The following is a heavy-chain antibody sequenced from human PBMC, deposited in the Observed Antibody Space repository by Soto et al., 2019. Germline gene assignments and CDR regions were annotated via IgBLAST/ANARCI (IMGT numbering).Heavy chain of an antibody. D-gene: IGHD2-21*02. J-gene: IGHJ4*02. CDR3: ARDKVVVTAYYYFDY. CDR2: INPSGGST. CDR1: GYTFTSYY. V-gene: IGHV1-46*01. Sequence: GASVKGSCKASGYTFTSYYMHWVRQAPGQGLEWMGIINPSGGSTSYAQKFQGRVTMTRDTSTSTVYMELSSLRSEDTAVYYCARDKVVVTAYYYFDYWGQGTLVTVSS.